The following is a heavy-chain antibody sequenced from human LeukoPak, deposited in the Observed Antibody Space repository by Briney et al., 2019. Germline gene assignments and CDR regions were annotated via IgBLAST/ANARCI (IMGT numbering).Heavy chain of an antibody. CDR3: VKDNYADYASGGVDWYFDL. D-gene: IGHD4-17*01. V-gene: IGHV3-23*01. CDR2: ISGSGGGT. CDR1: GFTFSNLA. J-gene: IGHJ2*01. Sequence: GGSLRLSCAASGFTFSNLAMGWVRQAPGKGLAWVSGISGSGGGTYYVDSVRGLFTISRDNSKNTLFLDMSNMRADDTAVYFCVKDNYADYASGGVDWYFDLWGRGTLVTVSS.